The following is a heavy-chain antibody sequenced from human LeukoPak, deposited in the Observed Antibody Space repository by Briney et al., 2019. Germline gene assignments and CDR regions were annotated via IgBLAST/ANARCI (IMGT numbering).Heavy chain of an antibody. CDR2: INPNSGGT. CDR3: ARETAGRIAVAVSWFDP. Sequence: ASVKVSCKASGGTFSSYAISWVRQAPGQGLEWMGWINPNSGGTNYAQKFQGRVTMTRDTSISTAYMELSRLRSDDTAVYYCARETAGRIAVAVSWFDPWGQGTLVTVSS. D-gene: IGHD6-19*01. J-gene: IGHJ5*02. V-gene: IGHV1-2*02. CDR1: GGTFSSYA.